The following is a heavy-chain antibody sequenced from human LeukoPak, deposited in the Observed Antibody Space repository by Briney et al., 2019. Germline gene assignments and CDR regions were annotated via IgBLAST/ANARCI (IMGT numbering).Heavy chain of an antibody. Sequence: APVKVSCKASGYTFTSYYMHWVRQAPGQGLEWMGIINPSGGSTSYAQKFQGRVTMTRNTSISTAYMELSSLRSEDTAVYYCASVRIAARRYYYYYGMDVWGQGTTVTVSS. D-gene: IGHD6-6*01. J-gene: IGHJ6*02. V-gene: IGHV1-46*01. CDR1: GYTFTSYY. CDR3: ASVRIAARRYYYYYGMDV. CDR2: INPSGGST.